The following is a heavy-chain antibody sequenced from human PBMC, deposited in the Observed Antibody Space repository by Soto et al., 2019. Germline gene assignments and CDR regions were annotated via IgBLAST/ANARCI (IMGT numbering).Heavy chain of an antibody. CDR2: FYYTGST. V-gene: IGHV4-61*01. CDR1: GGSVSSGNYY. D-gene: IGHD3-22*01. J-gene: IGHJ4*02. CDR3: ARSMHYSDGSNYSPFDY. Sequence: QVQLQESGPGLVKPSETLSLTCTVSGGSVSSGNYYWSWIRQPPGKGLEWIGYFYYTGSTNYNPSLKSRVTISIDASKNQLSLRLSSVTAADTAVYYCARSMHYSDGSNYSPFDYWGQGTLVTVSS.